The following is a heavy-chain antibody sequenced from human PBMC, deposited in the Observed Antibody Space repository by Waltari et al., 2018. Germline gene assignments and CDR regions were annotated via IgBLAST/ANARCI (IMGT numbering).Heavy chain of an antibody. CDR3: ARSLVVVAAMNY. Sequence: QVQLVQSGAEVKKPGSSVKVSCKASGGTFSSYTISLVRQAPGQGLEWMGRIIPILGIANYAQKFQGRVTITADKSTSTAYMELSSLRSEDTAVYYCARSLVVVAAMNYWGQGTLVTVSS. J-gene: IGHJ4*02. CDR2: IIPILGIA. V-gene: IGHV1-69*02. CDR1: GGTFSSYT. D-gene: IGHD2-15*01.